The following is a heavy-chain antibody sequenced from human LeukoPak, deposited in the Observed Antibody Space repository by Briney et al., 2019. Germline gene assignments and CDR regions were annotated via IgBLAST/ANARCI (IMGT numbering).Heavy chain of an antibody. CDR2: ISAYNGNT. Sequence: ASVKVSCKASGYTFTSYGMSWVRQAPGQGLEWMGWISAYNGNTNYAQKLLGRVTMTTDTSTSTAYMELRSLRSDDPAVYYCARDSPYGNSEAYYGRDVWGKGTTVTVSS. CDR3: ARDSPYGNSEAYYGRDV. J-gene: IGHJ6*04. D-gene: IGHD4-23*01. CDR1: GYTFTSYG. V-gene: IGHV1-18*04.